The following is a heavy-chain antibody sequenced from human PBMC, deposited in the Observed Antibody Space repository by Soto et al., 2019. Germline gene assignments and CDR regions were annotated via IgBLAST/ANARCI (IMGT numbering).Heavy chain of an antibody. Sequence: ASVKVSCKASGGTFSSYTSSWVRQAPGQGPEWMGRIIPILGIANYAQKFQGRVTITADKSTSTAYMELSSLRSEDTAVYYCARGYSSSSSRAFDIWGQGTMVTVSS. D-gene: IGHD6-6*01. CDR2: IIPILGIA. J-gene: IGHJ3*02. CDR1: GGTFSSYT. CDR3: ARGYSSSSSRAFDI. V-gene: IGHV1-69*02.